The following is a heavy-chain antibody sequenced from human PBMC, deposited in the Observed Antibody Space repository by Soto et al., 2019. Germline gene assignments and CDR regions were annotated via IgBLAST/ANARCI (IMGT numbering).Heavy chain of an antibody. D-gene: IGHD3-9*01. V-gene: IGHV1-18*04. CDR3: ARDGVTYYDVLPGYWIHYYFDY. CDR2: ISAYNGNT. J-gene: IGHJ4*02. Sequence: ASVKVSCKASGYTFTSYGISWVRQAPGQGLEWMGWISAYNGNTNYAQKLQGRVTMTTDTSTSTAYMELRSLRSDETAVYYCARDGVTYYDVLPGYWIHYYFDYLGQGTLVTVSS. CDR1: GYTFTSYG.